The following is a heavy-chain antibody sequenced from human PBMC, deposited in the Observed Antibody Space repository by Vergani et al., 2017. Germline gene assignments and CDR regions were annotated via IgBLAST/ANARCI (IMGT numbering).Heavy chain of an antibody. CDR3: AREIYDFWSGYYTASDY. Sequence: QVQLVQSGAEVKKPGASVKVSCKASGYTFTSYGISWVRQAPGQGLEWMGWISAYNGNTNYAQKLQGRVTMTTDKSTSTAYMELRSLRSDDTAVYYCAREIYDFWSGYYTASDYWGQGTLVTVSS. CDR2: ISAYNGNT. CDR1: GYTFTSYG. D-gene: IGHD3-3*01. J-gene: IGHJ4*02. V-gene: IGHV1-18*01.